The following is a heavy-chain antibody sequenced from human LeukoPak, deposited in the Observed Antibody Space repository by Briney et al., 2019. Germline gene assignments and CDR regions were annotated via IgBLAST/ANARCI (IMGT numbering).Heavy chain of an antibody. CDR1: GFTFSSCA. CDR3: ARDRLVLRGYGTLHFDY. CDR2: IQYDGNDK. J-gene: IGHJ4*02. V-gene: IGHV3-30*19. Sequence: PGGSLRLSCAASGFTFSSCAMHWVRQAPGKGLEWVALIQYDGNDKNYADSVKGRFTISRDNSKNTLYLQMNSLRSDDTAVYYCARDRLVLRGYGTLHFDYWGQGTLVTVSS. D-gene: IGHD3-22*01.